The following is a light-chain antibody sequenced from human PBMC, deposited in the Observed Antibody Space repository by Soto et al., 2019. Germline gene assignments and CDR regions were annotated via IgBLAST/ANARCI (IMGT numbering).Light chain of an antibody. Sequence: QSALTQPASVSGSPGQSITISCTGTSSDVGLFNYVSWYQQHPGKAPKLMISEVSNRPSGVSNRFSGSKSGNTASLTISGVQSEDEADYYCSSYTSDSPLFVFGTGTKLTVL. CDR2: EVS. CDR1: SSDVGLFNY. V-gene: IGLV2-14*01. CDR3: SSYTSDSPLFV. J-gene: IGLJ1*01.